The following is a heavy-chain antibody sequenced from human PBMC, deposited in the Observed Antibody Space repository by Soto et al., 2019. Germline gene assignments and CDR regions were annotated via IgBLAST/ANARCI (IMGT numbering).Heavy chain of an antibody. CDR1: GIPVSSNY. J-gene: IGHJ6*02. CDR3: ARDERYDYASRMDV. CDR2: LHSGGDT. V-gene: IGHV3-53*04. Sequence: EVQLVESGGGLVQPGGSLRLSCAASGIPVSSNYMTWVRQAPGKGREWVSVLHSGGDTYYANSVKVRFPISRPESTHTLFLKMRSLTPEHTAVYYCARDERYDYASRMDVWGQGTTVTVSS. D-gene: IGHD3-10*01.